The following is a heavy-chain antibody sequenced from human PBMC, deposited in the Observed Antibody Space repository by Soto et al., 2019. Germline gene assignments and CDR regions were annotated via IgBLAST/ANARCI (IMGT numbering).Heavy chain of an antibody. J-gene: IGHJ4*02. CDR3: ARGTCYGAYYFDY. CDR2: ISSSSSYI. D-gene: IGHD2-15*01. V-gene: IGHV3-21*01. CDR1: GFPFSTYS. Sequence: GGSLRLSCAASGFPFSTYSVNWVRQAPGKGLEWVSSISSSSSYIYYADSVKGRFTISRDNAKSSLYLQMNSLRAEDTAVYYCARGTCYGAYYFDYWGQGTLVTVSS.